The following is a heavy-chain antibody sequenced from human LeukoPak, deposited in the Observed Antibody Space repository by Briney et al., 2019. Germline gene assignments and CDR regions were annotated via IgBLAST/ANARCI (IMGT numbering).Heavy chain of an antibody. CDR3: ANYRRRVFYYFDY. CDR1: GFTFSSYG. Sequence: GRSLRLSCAASGFTFSSYGMHWVRQAPGKGMEWGAVISYDGSNKYYADSVKGRFTIYRDNSKNTLYLQMNSLRAEVTAVYYCANYRRRVFYYFDYWGQGTLVTVSS. J-gene: IGHJ4*02. CDR2: ISYDGSNK. V-gene: IGHV3-30*18. D-gene: IGHD3-16*02.